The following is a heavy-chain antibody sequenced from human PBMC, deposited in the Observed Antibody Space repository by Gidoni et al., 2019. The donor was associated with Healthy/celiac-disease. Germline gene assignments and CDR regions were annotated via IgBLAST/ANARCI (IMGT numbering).Heavy chain of an antibody. CDR1: GGSISSSSYY. CDR2: IYYSGST. CDR3: ARGIAEVSLWGLGAFDI. J-gene: IGHJ3*02. V-gene: IGHV4-39*01. D-gene: IGHD6-13*01. Sequence: QLQLQESGPGLVKPSETLSLTCPVSGGSISSSSYYWGWIRQPPGKGLEWIGSIYYSGSTYYNPSLKSRVTISVDTSKNQFSLKLSSVTAADTAVYYCARGIAEVSLWGLGAFDIWGQGTMVTVSS.